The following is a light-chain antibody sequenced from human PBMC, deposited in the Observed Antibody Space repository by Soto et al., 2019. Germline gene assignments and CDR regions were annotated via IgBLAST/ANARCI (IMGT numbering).Light chain of an antibody. CDR1: SSNIGINA. Sequence: QSVLTQPPSASGAPGQRVTISCAGVSSNIGINAVNWYQQLPGTAPKVLIYTDNEWPSGVPDRFSGSKSGTSASLAINGLQSGDEADYYCGAWDESLNGYVFGTGTKVTVL. J-gene: IGLJ1*01. V-gene: IGLV1-44*01. CDR2: TDN. CDR3: GAWDESLNGYV.